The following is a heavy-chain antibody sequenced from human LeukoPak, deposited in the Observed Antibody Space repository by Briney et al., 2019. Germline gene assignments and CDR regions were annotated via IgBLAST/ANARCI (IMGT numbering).Heavy chain of an antibody. Sequence: SETLSLTCAVYGGSFSGYYWSWIRQPPGKGPEWIGEINHSGSTNYNPSLTSRVTISVDTSKNQFSLKLSSVTAADTAVYYCARGITMALGYFQHWGQGTLVTVSS. V-gene: IGHV4-34*01. J-gene: IGHJ1*01. D-gene: IGHD3-10*01. CDR3: ARGITMALGYFQH. CDR1: GGSFSGYY. CDR2: INHSGST.